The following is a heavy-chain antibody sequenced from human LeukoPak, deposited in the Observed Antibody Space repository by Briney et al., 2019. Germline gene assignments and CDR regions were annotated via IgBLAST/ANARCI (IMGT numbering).Heavy chain of an antibody. CDR1: GGTFNNYA. CDR3: ASFYYDSSGQKNDAFDV. Sequence: SVKVSCKASGGTFNNYAINWVRRAPGQGLEWMGGIIPIFGSSNYAQKFQGRVTITADESTTTAYMELSSLRSEDTAVYYCASFYYDSSGQKNDAFDVWGQGTMVTVSS. J-gene: IGHJ3*01. V-gene: IGHV1-69*01. D-gene: IGHD3-22*01. CDR2: IIPIFGSS.